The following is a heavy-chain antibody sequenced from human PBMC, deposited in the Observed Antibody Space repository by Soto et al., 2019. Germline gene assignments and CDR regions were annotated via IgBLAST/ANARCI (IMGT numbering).Heavy chain of an antibody. CDR2: IYYSGST. J-gene: IGHJ4*02. D-gene: IGHD3-22*01. Sequence: SETLSLTCTVSGGSISSGGYYWSWIRQHPGKGLEWIGYIYYSGSTYYNPSLKSRVTISVDTSKNQFSLKLSSVTTADTAVYYCSRDWDNDSSGYYYAPPDYGFDYWGQGTLVTVSS. CDR1: GGSISSGGYY. V-gene: IGHV4-31*03. CDR3: SRDWDNDSSGYYYAPPDYGFDY.